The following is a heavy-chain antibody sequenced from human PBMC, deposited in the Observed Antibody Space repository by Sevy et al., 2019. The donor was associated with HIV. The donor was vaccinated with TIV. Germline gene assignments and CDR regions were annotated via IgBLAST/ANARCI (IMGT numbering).Heavy chain of an antibody. CDR1: GFIFSNFG. CDR3: ARDHNWAFDY. J-gene: IGHJ4*02. Sequence: GGSLRLSCAASGFIFSNFGINWVRQAPGKGLDWVAIIWHDGTKKHYLESVKGRFSISRDNSRNTVYLQMNSLSAEDTAVYYCARDHNWAFDYWGQGSLVTVSS. CDR2: IWHDGTKK. V-gene: IGHV3-33*01. D-gene: IGHD3-16*01.